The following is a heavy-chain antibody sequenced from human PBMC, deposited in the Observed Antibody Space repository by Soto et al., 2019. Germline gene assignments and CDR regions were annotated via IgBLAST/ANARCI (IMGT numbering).Heavy chain of an antibody. V-gene: IGHV1-69*01. Sequence: QVQLVQSGAEVKKPGSSVKVSCKASGGTFSSYAISWVRQAPGQGLEWMGGIIPIFGTANYAQKFQGRVTITAAESTSTAYMELSSLRSEDTAVYYCASYYYDSSGYYYRHYYYYGMDVWGQGTTVTVSS. CDR1: GGTFSSYA. J-gene: IGHJ6*02. CDR3: ASYYYDSSGYYYRHYYYYGMDV. CDR2: IIPIFGTA. D-gene: IGHD3-22*01.